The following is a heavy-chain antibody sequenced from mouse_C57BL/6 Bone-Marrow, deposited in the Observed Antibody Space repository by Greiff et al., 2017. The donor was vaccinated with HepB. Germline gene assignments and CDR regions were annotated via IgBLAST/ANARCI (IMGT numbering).Heavy chain of an antibody. CDR2: IWTGGGT. Sequence: QVQLKESGPGLVAPSQSLSITCTVSGFSLTSYAISWVRQPPGKGLEWLGVIWTGGGTNYNSALKSRLSISKDNSKSQVFLKMNSLQTSDTARYYCATNAGAAIYNEYLYWYFDVWGTGTTVTVSS. D-gene: IGHD2-4*01. J-gene: IGHJ1*03. CDR3: ATNAGAAIYNEYLYWYFDV. V-gene: IGHV2-9-1*01. CDR1: GFSLTSYA.